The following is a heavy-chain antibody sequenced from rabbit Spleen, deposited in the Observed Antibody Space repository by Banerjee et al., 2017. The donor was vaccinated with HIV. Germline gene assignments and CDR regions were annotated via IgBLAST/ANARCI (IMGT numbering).Heavy chain of an antibody. D-gene: IGHD8-1*01. J-gene: IGHJ6*01. CDR1: GFNISSYS. V-gene: IGHV1S45*01. Sequence: QEQLVESGGGLVTLGGSLKLSCKASGFNISSYSIGWVRQAPGKGLELIACIWTGSSVYIYYASWPKGRFTISKTSSTTVTLHMTSLTAADTATYFCARDSGSSFSSYGMDLWGPGTLVTVS. CDR3: ARDSGSSFSSYGMDL. CDR2: IWTGSSVYI.